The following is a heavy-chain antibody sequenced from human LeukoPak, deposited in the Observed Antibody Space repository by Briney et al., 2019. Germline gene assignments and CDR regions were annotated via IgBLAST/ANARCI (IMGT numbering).Heavy chain of an antibody. V-gene: IGHV3-23*01. CDR3: ARRQYYYDSSGSFDY. CDR1: GFTFSSYG. J-gene: IGHJ4*02. D-gene: IGHD3-22*01. Sequence: GGTLRLSCTASGFTFSSYGMSWVRQAPGKGLDWVSAISGSGGSTYYADSVKGRFSISRDNSKNTLYLQMNSLRAEDTAVYYCARRQYYYDSSGSFDYWGQGTLVTVSS. CDR2: ISGSGGST.